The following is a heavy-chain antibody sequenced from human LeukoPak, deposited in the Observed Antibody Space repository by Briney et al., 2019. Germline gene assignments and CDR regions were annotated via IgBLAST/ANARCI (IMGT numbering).Heavy chain of an antibody. CDR3: ARQIAVDGKAGFDY. CDR1: GGSISSYY. J-gene: IGHJ4*02. V-gene: IGHV4-4*07. Sequence: SETLSLTCTVSGGSISSYYWTWIRQPAGKGLEWIGRIYTTGSNNYNPSLNSRVTMSVDTSKNQFSLKLSSVTAADTAVYYCARQIAVDGKAGFDYWGQGTLVTVSS. CDR2: IYTTGSN. D-gene: IGHD6-19*01.